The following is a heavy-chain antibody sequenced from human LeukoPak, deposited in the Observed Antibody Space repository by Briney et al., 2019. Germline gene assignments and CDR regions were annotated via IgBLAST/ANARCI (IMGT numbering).Heavy chain of an antibody. V-gene: IGHV3-7*05. J-gene: IGHJ3*02. CDR3: ARSGGNYYSI. CDR2: IKQDGSEK. Sequence: TGGSLRLSCAASGFTFSRSWMTWVRQAPGKGLEWVANIKQDGSEKNYVDSVKGRFTISRDNAKNSLYLQMNSLRAEDTAMYYCARSGGNYYSIWGQGTMVTVSS. D-gene: IGHD1-26*01. CDR1: GFTFSRSW.